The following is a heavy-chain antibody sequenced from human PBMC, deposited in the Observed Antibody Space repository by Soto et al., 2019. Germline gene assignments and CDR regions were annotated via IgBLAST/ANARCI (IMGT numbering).Heavy chain of an antibody. CDR1: GFTFSSYW. J-gene: IGHJ4*02. Sequence: EVQLVESGGGLVQPGGSLRLSCAASGFTFSSYWMHWVRQAPGKGLVWVSRINSDGSSTSYADSVKGRFTISRDNAKNTLYLQMNRLRAEDTAVYYCAKPLPNHGGFDYWGQGTLVTVSS. V-gene: IGHV3-74*01. CDR2: INSDGSST. CDR3: AKPLPNHGGFDY.